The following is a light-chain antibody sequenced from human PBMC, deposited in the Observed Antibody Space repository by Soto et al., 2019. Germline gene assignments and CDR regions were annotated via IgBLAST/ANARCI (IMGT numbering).Light chain of an antibody. V-gene: IGLV2-14*01. CDR3: SSYTSNSPYV. CDR2: EVS. J-gene: IGLJ1*01. Sequence: QSVLTQPASVSGSPGQSITISCTGTSSDVGGYNYASWYQQHPGKAPKLMIYEVSNRPSGVSNRFSGSKSGNTASLTISGLQAEDEADYYCSSYTSNSPYVFGTGTKVTVL. CDR1: SSDVGGYNY.